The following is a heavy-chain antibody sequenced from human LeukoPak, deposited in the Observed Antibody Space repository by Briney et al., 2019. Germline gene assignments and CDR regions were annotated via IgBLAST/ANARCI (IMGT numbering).Heavy chain of an antibody. V-gene: IGHV4-31*03. CDR3: ARDGAPLYGDYGY. D-gene: IGHD4-17*01. CDR1: GGSISSGGYY. Sequence: PSQTLSLTCTVSGGSISSGGYYWSWIRQHPGKGLEWIGYIYYSGSTYYNPSLKSRVTISVDTSKNQFSLKLSSVTAADTAVYYCARDGAPLYGDYGYWGQGTLVTVSS. J-gene: IGHJ4*02. CDR2: IYYSGST.